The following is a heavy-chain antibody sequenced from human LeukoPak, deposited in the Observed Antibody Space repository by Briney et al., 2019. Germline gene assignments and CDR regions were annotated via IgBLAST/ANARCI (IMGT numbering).Heavy chain of an antibody. CDR3: ARRTTVTPVPGNYYYYMDV. J-gene: IGHJ6*03. CDR2: IYPGDSDT. Sequence: GESLKISCKGSGYSFTSYWIGWVRQMPGKGLEWMGIIYPGDSDTRYSPSFQGQVTISADKSISTAYLQWSSLKASDTAMYYCARRTTVTPVPGNYYYYMDVWGKGTTVTVSS. D-gene: IGHD4-17*01. V-gene: IGHV5-51*01. CDR1: GYSFTSYW.